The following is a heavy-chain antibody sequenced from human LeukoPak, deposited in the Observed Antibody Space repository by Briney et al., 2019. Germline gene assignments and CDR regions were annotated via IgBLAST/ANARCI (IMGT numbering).Heavy chain of an antibody. J-gene: IGHJ4*02. Sequence: GGSLRLSCKTSGLTFSDDWMNWVRQAPVKGPEWVANINQDASGASYVDSVRGRFTISRDNAKESVYLQMNSLRADDTAIYYCARGLRWPDFWGQGTLVTVSS. CDR1: GLTFSDDW. CDR3: ARGLRWPDF. V-gene: IGHV3-7*03. D-gene: IGHD4-23*01. CDR2: INQDASGA.